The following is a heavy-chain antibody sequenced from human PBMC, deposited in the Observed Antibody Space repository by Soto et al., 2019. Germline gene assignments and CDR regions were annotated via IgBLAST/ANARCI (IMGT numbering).Heavy chain of an antibody. J-gene: IGHJ6*02. CDR2: TYYSGST. CDR1: GGSISSGGYY. CDR3: ASRKDYDFWSGYPPGMDV. Sequence: SETLSLTCPVSGGSISSGGYYWSWIRQHPGKGLEWIGYTYYSGSTYYNPSLKSRVTISVDTSKNQFSLKLSSVTAADTAVYYCASRKDYDFWSGYPPGMDVWGQGTTVT. D-gene: IGHD3-3*01. V-gene: IGHV4-31*03.